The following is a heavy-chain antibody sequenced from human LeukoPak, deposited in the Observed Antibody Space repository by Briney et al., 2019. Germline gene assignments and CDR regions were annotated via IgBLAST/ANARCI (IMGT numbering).Heavy chain of an antibody. J-gene: IGHJ4*02. D-gene: IGHD3-22*01. CDR3: AKRSRDSSGYFDY. CDR1: GFTFSSYA. V-gene: IGHV3-23*01. Sequence: GGSLRLSCAAFGFTFSSYAMSWVRQAPGKGLEWVSAITGSGDYTNFADSVKGRLTISRDNSKNTLYLQMNSLRAEDTAVYYCAKRSRDSSGYFDYWGQGSLVTVSS. CDR2: ITGSGDYT.